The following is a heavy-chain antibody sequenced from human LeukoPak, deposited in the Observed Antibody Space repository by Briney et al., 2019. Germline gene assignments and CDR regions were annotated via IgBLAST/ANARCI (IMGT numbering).Heavy chain of an antibody. J-gene: IGHJ4*02. CDR2: ISYSGST. Sequence: SESDSLTCTVSGGSISSYYWSWIRQPPGKGLEWIGYISYSGSTNYNPSLKSRVTISVDTSRNQFSLKLRSVTAADTAVYYCARGRLGGSGSYYNFLDYWGQGPLVIVTS. D-gene: IGHD3-10*01. CDR3: ARGRLGGSGSYYNFLDY. V-gene: IGHV4-59*01. CDR1: GGSISSYY.